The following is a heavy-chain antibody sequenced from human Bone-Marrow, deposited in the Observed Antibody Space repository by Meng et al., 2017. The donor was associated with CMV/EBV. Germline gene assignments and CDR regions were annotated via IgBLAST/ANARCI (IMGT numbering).Heavy chain of an antibody. CDR2: INWNGGST. V-gene: IGHV3-20*04. D-gene: IGHD3-22*01. J-gene: IGHJ5*02. CDR1: GFTFSSYA. Sequence: GESLKISCAASGFTFSSYAMSWVRQAPGKGLEWVSGINWNGGSTGYADSVKGRFTISRDNAKNSLYLQMNSLRAEDTALYYCARGTYYYDSSGLNWFDPWGQGTLVTVSS. CDR3: ARGTYYYDSSGLNWFDP.